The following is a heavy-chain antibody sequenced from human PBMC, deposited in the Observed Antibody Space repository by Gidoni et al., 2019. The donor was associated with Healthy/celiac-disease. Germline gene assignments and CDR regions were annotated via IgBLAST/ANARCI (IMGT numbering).Heavy chain of an antibody. V-gene: IGHV1-18*04. CDR3: ARDLLVYCSSTSCYQEPFDY. Sequence: QVQLVQSGAEVKKPGASVKVSCKASGYTFTSYGISWVRQAPGQGLEWMGWISAYNGNTNYAQKLQGRVTMTTDTSTSTAYMELRSLRSDDTAVYYCARDLLVYCSSTSCYQEPFDYWGQGTLVTVSS. D-gene: IGHD2-2*01. CDR2: ISAYNGNT. CDR1: GYTFTSYG. J-gene: IGHJ4*02.